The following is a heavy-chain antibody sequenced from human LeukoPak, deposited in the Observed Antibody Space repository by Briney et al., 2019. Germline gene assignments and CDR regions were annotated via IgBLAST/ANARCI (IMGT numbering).Heavy chain of an antibody. V-gene: IGHV4-61*02. CDR1: GGSISSGSYY. D-gene: IGHD7-27*01. Sequence: PSETLSLTCTVSGGSISSGSYYWSWIRQPAGKGLEWIGRIYTSGSTTYNPSLKSRVTISVDTSKNQLSLKLSSVTAADTAVYYCGAGDDYWGQGTLVTVSS. J-gene: IGHJ4*02. CDR3: GAGDDY. CDR2: IYTSGST.